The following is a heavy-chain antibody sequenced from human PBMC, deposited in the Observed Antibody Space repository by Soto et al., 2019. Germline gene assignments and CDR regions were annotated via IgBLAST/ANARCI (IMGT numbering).Heavy chain of an antibody. CDR2: IKSKTDGGTT. D-gene: IGHD1-20*01. CDR3: TTATLRYNWNFDY. CDR1: GFTFSNAW. J-gene: IGHJ4*02. Sequence: GGSLRLSCAASGFTFSNAWMSWVRQAPGKGLEWVGRIKSKTDGGTTDYAAPVKGRFTISRDDSKNRLYLQMNSMKTEETAVYVCTTATLRYNWNFDYWGKGTLFTVSS. V-gene: IGHV3-15*01.